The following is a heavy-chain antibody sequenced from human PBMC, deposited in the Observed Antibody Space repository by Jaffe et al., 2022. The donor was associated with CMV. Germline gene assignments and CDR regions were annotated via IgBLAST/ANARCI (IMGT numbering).Heavy chain of an antibody. V-gene: IGHV4-39*01. D-gene: IGHD6-19*01. CDR2: IYYSGST. Sequence: QLQLQESGPGLVKPSETLSLTCTVSGGSISSSSYYWGWIRQPPGKGLEWIGSIYYSGSTYYNPSLKSRVTISVDTSKNQFSLKLSSVTAADTAVYYCASSEGYSSGWYYFDYWGQGTLVTVSS. J-gene: IGHJ4*02. CDR1: GGSISSSSYY. CDR3: ASSEGYSSGWYYFDY.